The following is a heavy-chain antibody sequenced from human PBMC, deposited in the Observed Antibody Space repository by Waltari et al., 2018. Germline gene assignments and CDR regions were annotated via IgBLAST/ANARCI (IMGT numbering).Heavy chain of an antibody. CDR2: INDSGRT. V-gene: IGHV4-34*02. D-gene: IGHD3-3*01. Sequence: QVQLQQWGAGLLKPSETLSLTCDVSGGSISGYHWTWIRQPPGKGLEWIGEINDSGRTTYNPSPESRVTVSIDTANNQFSLRVRSVTAADTAVYYCARVFGYYYYYMDVWGKGTTVTISS. CDR1: GGSISGYH. CDR3: ARVFGYYYYYMDV. J-gene: IGHJ6*03.